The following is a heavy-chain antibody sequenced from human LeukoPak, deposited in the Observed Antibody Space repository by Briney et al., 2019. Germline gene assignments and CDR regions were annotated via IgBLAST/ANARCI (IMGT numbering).Heavy chain of an antibody. CDR2: IRYDGSNK. CDR1: GFTFSSYG. V-gene: IGHV3-30*02. Sequence: GGFLRLSCAASGFTFSSYGMHWVRQAPGKGLEWVAFIRYDGSNKYYADSVKGRFTISRDNAKNSLYLQMNSLRAEDTAVYYCARDTVVPAASDYWGQGTPVTVSS. J-gene: IGHJ4*02. CDR3: ARDTVVPAASDY. D-gene: IGHD2-2*01.